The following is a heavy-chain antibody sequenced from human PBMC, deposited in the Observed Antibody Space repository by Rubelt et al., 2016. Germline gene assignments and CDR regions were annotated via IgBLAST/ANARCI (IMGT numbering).Heavy chain of an antibody. Sequence: QLQLQESGPGLVKLSETLSLTCTVSGGSISSSSYYWGWIRQPPGKGLEWIGSIYYSGSTYYNPSLKSRGTRSVDTSKNQFSRKLSSVTAADTAVYYCARGRFLEWLPPDYWGQGTLVTVSS. V-gene: IGHV4-39*01. D-gene: IGHD3-3*01. CDR3: ARGRFLEWLPPDY. CDR2: IYYSGST. CDR1: GGSISSSSYY. J-gene: IGHJ4*02.